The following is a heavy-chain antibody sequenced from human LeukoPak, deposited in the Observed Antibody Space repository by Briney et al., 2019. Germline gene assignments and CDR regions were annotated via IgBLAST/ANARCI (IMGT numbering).Heavy chain of an antibody. V-gene: IGHV4-30-4*08. CDR1: GGSISSGNYY. D-gene: IGHD3-22*01. J-gene: IGHJ4*02. Sequence: PSETLSLTCTVSGGSISSGNYYWSWIRQPPGKGLEWIGYIYCSGSTYYNPSLKSRVTISVDTSKKQFSLQLSSVTAADTAVYYCARDAMIVVDYFDYWGQGTLVTVSS. CDR3: ARDAMIVVDYFDY. CDR2: IYCSGST.